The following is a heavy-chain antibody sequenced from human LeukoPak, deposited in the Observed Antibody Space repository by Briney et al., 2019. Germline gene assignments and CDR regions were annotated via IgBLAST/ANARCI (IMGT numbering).Heavy chain of an antibody. CDR1: ADSLSTGGHY. V-gene: IGHV4-31*03. CDR2: IHHSGRS. J-gene: IGHJ4*02. CDR3: ARGGNRFGGFYFDY. Sequence: PSQTLSLTCTVSADSLSTGGHYWAWIRQFPGKGLESIGFIHHSGRSRHNPSLKDRVAISVDTSRKQFALKLSSVTAADTAMYYCARGGNRFGGFYFDYWGQGIQVIVSS. D-gene: IGHD3-10*01.